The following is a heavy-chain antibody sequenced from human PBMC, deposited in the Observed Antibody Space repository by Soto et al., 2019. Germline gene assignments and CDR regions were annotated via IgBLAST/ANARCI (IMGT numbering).Heavy chain of an antibody. J-gene: IGHJ3*02. CDR1: GYTFTSYG. D-gene: IGHD2-21*02. V-gene: IGHV1-18*01. CDR2: ISAYNGNT. CDR3: ARLFAYCGGDCYSGPDI. Sequence: QVQLVQSGAEVKKPGASVKVSCKASGYTFTSYGISWVRQAPGQGLEWMGWISAYNGNTNYAQKLQGRVTMTTDTSTSTADMELRSLRSEDTAVYYCARLFAYCGGDCYSGPDIWGQGTMVTVSS.